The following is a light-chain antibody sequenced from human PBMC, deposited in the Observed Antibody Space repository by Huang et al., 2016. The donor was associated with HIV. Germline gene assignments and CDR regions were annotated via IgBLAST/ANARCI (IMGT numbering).Light chain of an antibody. J-gene: IGKJ2*01. CDR3: QQYGSSPPYT. CDR1: QSLSSGY. V-gene: IGKV3-20*01. Sequence: EIVLTQSPGTLSLSPGERATLSCRASQSLSSGYLAWYQQRPGQAPRLLIYDSSTRGTAIPERFSGSGSGTDFTLTISRLEPEDFVVYYCQQYGSSPPYTFGQGTKLEIK. CDR2: DSS.